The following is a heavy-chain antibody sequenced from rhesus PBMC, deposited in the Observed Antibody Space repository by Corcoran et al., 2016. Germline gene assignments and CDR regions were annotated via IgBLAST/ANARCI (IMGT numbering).Heavy chain of an antibody. V-gene: IGHV4-160*01. CDR3: ARGLYSSGWSYFDY. D-gene: IGHD6S26*01. J-gene: IGHJ4*01. Sequence: QVQLQQWGEGLVKPSETLSLTCAVYGGSVSGYWWGWIRTPPGKGLEWIGRIRSGGSTNYNPSLKSRVTISIDTSKNQFSLKLSSVTAADTAVYYCARGLYSSGWSYFDYWGQGVLVTVSS. CDR2: IRSGGST. CDR1: GGSVSGYW.